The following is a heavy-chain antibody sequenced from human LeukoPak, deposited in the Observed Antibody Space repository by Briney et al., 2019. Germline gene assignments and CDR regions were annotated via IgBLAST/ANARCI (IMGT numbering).Heavy chain of an antibody. Sequence: PSETLSLTCTVSGGSISSYYWSWIRQPPGKGLEWIGYIYYGGSTNYNPSLKSRVTISVDTSKNQFSLKLSSVTAADTAVYYCARGWQWLDRDAFDIWGQGTMVTVSS. CDR2: IYYGGST. CDR3: ARGWQWLDRDAFDI. J-gene: IGHJ3*02. D-gene: IGHD6-19*01. CDR1: GGSISSYY. V-gene: IGHV4-59*01.